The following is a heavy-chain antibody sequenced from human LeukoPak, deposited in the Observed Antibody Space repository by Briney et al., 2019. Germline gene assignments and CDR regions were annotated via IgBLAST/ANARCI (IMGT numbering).Heavy chain of an antibody. Sequence: GSLRLSCAASGFTFSSYAMHWVRQAPGKGLEWVAVISYDGSNKYYADSVKGRFTISRDNSKNTLYLQMNSLRAEDTAVYYCARDLYSSGTRWGQGTLVTVSS. CDR1: GFTFSSYA. J-gene: IGHJ4*02. CDR3: ARDLYSSGTR. D-gene: IGHD6-19*01. V-gene: IGHV3-30*04. CDR2: ISYDGSNK.